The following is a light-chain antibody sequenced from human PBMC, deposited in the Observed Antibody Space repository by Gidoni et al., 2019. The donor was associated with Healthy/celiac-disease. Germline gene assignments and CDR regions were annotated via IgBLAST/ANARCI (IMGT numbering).Light chain of an antibody. CDR1: QSVSSSY. V-gene: IGKV3-20*01. CDR2: GAS. CDR3: QQYGSSPPVT. J-gene: IGKJ4*01. Sequence: ELVLTQSTGTPSLSPGERATLSCRASQSVSSSYLAWYQQNPGQAPRLLIYGASSRATGIPDRFSGSGSGTDFTLTISRLEPEDFAVYYCQQYGSSPPVTFGGGTKVEIK.